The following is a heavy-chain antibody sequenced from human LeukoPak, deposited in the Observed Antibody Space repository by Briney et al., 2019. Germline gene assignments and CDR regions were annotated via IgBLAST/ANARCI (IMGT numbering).Heavy chain of an antibody. D-gene: IGHD3-16*01. J-gene: IGHJ4*02. CDR1: GFTFTTYW. CDR3: ARSYGAPDY. Sequence: GRSLRLSCAASGFTFTTYWMNWVRQAPGKGLEWVASIKYDGSEKYYVDSVKGRFTISRDNAKNSLYLQMNSLRAEDSAVYYCARSYGAPDYWGQGTLVTVSS. V-gene: IGHV3-7*01. CDR2: IKYDGSEK.